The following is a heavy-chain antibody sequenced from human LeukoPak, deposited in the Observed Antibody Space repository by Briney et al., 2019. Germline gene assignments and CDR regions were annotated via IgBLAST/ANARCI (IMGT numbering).Heavy chain of an antibody. CDR2: IYPDDSDT. V-gene: IGHV5-51*01. J-gene: IGHJ5*02. Sequence: GDSLKISCETSGFTFSTSWIGWVRQLPGAGLEWVGAIYPDDSDTRYSPSFQGQVRISADKSARTAHLEWASLKASDTATYYCARQRAASGSINWFNPWGQGTLVTVSS. CDR1: GFTFSTSW. D-gene: IGHD3-10*01. CDR3: ARQRAASGSINWFNP.